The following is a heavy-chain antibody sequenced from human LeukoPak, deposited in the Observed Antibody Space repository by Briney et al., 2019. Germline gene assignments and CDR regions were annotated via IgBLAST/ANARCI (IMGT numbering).Heavy chain of an antibody. V-gene: IGHV1-2*02. Sequence: ASVKVSCKASGYTFTDYYIHWVRRAPGQGLEWMGWINPKSGGTHYAQKFQGRVTMTRDTSISTAYMELGRLTSDDTAVYYCARDPSGSCSGGTCYVNWFDPWGQGTLVTVSS. J-gene: IGHJ5*02. CDR3: ARDPSGSCSGGTCYVNWFDP. D-gene: IGHD2-15*01. CDR2: INPKSGGT. CDR1: GYTFTDYY.